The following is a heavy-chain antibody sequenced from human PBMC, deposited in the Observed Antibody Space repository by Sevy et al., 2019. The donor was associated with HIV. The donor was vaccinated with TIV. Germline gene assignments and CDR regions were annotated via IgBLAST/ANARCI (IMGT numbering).Heavy chain of an antibody. CDR1: GGSISSDDYY. V-gene: IGHV4-30-4*01. CDR2: IYYSGST. Sequence: SETLSLTCTVSGGSISSDDYYWSWISQPPGKGLEWIGYIYYSGSTYYNPSLKSRVTISVDTSKNQFSLKLSSVTAADTAVYYCAREEGANAFDIWGQGTMVTVSS. CDR3: AREEGANAFDI. J-gene: IGHJ3*02. D-gene: IGHD3-16*01.